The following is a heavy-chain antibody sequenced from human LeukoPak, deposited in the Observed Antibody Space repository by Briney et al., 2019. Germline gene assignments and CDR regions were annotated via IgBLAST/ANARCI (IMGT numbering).Heavy chain of an antibody. J-gene: IGHJ4*02. CDR2: IKQDGSEK. Sequence: QAGGSLRLSCTASGFTLSNYWMIWVRQAPGKGLQWVAKIKQDGSEKYYVDSVKGRFTISRDNAENSLYLQMNSLRVEDTAVYYCAARSSGNPYFWGQGTLVIVSS. V-gene: IGHV3-7*03. D-gene: IGHD1-26*01. CDR1: GFTLSNYW. CDR3: AARSSGNPYF.